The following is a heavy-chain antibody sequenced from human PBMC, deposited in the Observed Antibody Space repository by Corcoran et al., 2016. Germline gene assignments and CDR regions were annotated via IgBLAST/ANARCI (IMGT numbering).Heavy chain of an antibody. CDR3: ARDKEKAYDP. CDR1: GGSISDNSW. J-gene: IGHJ5*02. Sequence: QVQLQESSPGLVKPSETLSLTCTVSGGSISDNSWWSWVRQPPGKGLEWIGDIYHTGSTNYNPSLKSRVAISLDKSKSQFSLNLTSVTAADTAVYYCARDKEKAYDPWGQGTLVTVSS. V-gene: IGHV4-4*02. CDR2: IYHTGST.